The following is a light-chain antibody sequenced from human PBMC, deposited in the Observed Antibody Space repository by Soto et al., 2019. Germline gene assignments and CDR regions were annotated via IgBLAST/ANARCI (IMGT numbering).Light chain of an antibody. Sequence: EIVLTQSPATLSLSPGERATLSCRASQSVSSNLAWYQQKPGQAPRLLIYSASIRAAGIPADFSGSGSGTEFTLTISSLQSEDFAVYYCQQYVIWPRTFGQGTKVDIK. J-gene: IGKJ1*01. CDR2: SAS. V-gene: IGKV3-15*01. CDR1: QSVSSN. CDR3: QQYVIWPRT.